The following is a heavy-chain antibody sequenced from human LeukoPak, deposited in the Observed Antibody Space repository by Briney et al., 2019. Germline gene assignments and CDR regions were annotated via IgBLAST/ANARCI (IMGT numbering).Heavy chain of an antibody. V-gene: IGHV3-53*01. CDR2: IYSGGST. D-gene: IGHD3-22*01. CDR1: GFTVSSNY. J-gene: IGHJ3*02. Sequence: GGSLGLSCAASGFTVSSNYMSWVRQAPGKGLEWVSVIYSGGSTYYADSVKGRFTISRDNSKNTLYLQMNSLRAEDTAVYYCARGRPYYYDSSGYYPYDAFDIWGQGTMVTVSS. CDR3: ARGRPYYYDSSGYYPYDAFDI.